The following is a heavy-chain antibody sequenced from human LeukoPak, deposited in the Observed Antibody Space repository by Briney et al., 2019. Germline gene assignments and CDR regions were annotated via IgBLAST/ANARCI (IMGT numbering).Heavy chain of an antibody. CDR3: AGVAGIRWGAFDI. Sequence: GGSLRLSCAASGNYWMHWVRQAPGKGLVWVSHINSDGSWTSYADSVKGRFTISRDNSKNTLYLQMNSLRAEDTAVYYCAGVAGIRWGAFDIWGQGTMVTVSS. CDR1: GNYW. D-gene: IGHD6-19*01. V-gene: IGHV3-74*01. J-gene: IGHJ3*02. CDR2: INSDGSWT.